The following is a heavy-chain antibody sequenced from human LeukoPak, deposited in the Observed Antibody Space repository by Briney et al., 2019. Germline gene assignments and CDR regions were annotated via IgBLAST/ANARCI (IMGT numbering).Heavy chain of an antibody. CDR3: ARSIAAAEN. CDR2: INHSGST. D-gene: IGHD6-13*01. J-gene: IGHJ4*02. CDR1: GGSFSGYY. V-gene: IGHV4-34*01. Sequence: PSETLSLTCAVYGGSFSGYYWSWIRQPPGKGLEWIGEINHSGSTNYNPSLKSRVTISVDTSKNQFSLKLSSVTAADTAVYYCARSIAAAENWGQGTLVTVSS.